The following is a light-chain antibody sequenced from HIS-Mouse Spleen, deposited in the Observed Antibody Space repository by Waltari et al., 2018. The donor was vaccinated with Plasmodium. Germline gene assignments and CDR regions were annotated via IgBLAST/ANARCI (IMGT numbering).Light chain of an antibody. Sequence: QLVLTQSPSASASLGASVTLTCTLSSGHSSYAIAWHQQQPEKGPRYLMKLNSDGSHSKGDGFPDRFSGSSSGAERYLTISSLQSEDEADYYCQTWGTGMGVFGGGTKLTVL. CDR3: QTWGTGMGV. CDR2: LNSDGSH. J-gene: IGLJ2*01. V-gene: IGLV4-69*01. CDR1: SGHSSYA.